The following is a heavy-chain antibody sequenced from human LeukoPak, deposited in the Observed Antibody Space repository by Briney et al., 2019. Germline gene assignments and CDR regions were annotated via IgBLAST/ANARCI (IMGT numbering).Heavy chain of an antibody. CDR2: IIPILGIA. V-gene: IGHV1-69*04. CDR3: ATPLHSYSGSYSNFDY. D-gene: IGHD1-26*01. J-gene: IGHJ4*02. CDR1: GGTFSSYA. Sequence: SVKVSCKASGGTFSSYAISWVRQAPGQGLEWMGRIIPILGIANYAQKFQGRVTITADKSTSTAYMELSSLRSEDTAVYYCATPLHSYSGSYSNFDYWGQGTLVTVST.